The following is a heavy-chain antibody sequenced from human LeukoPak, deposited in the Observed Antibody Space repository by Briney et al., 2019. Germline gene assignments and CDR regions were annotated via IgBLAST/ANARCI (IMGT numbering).Heavy chain of an antibody. CDR2: ITWNSGRI. Sequence: GGSLRLSCAASGFTFDDYAMHWVRQAPGKGLEWVSGITWNSGRIDYADSVEGRFTISRDNSKNFVYLQMNSLRLEDTALYYCVKDRAEITEYFHHWGQGTLVTVSS. CDR3: VKDRAEITEYFHH. CDR1: GFTFDDYA. J-gene: IGHJ1*01. V-gene: IGHV3-9*01. D-gene: IGHD3-16*01.